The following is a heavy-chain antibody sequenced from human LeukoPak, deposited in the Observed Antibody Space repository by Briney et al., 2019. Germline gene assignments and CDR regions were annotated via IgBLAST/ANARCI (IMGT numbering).Heavy chain of an antibody. V-gene: IGHV4-4*07. CDR2: NYTSGST. CDR1: GGSISSYY. Sequence: SETLSLTCTVSGGSISSYYWGWIRQPAGKGLEWIERNYTSGSTNYNPSLKSRVTMSVDASKNPFPLKLSSVTAADTAVYYCASPGGSGLRAFDIWGQGTMVTVSS. J-gene: IGHJ3*02. D-gene: IGHD3-10*01. CDR3: ASPGGSGLRAFDI.